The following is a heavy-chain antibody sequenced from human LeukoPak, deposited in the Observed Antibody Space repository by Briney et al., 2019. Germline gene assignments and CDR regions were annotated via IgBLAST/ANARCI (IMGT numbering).Heavy chain of an antibody. CDR1: GFTFSSYA. Sequence: GGSLRLSCAASGFTFSSYAMTWVRQAPGKGLEWVSGITNSGGSTYYADSVKGRFTISRDNSKNTLYLQMNSLRAEDTAVYYCAKEGYYDSRFFDYWGQGTLVTVSS. CDR3: AKEGYYDSRFFDY. J-gene: IGHJ4*02. V-gene: IGHV3-23*01. D-gene: IGHD3-22*01. CDR2: ITNSGGST.